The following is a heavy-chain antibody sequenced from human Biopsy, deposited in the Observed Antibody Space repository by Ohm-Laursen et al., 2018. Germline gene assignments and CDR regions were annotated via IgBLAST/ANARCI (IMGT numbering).Heavy chain of an antibody. J-gene: IGHJ1*01. Sequence: SVKVSCNAPGGTFSNYGVNWVRQAPGQGLEWLGGNIPILGTGNYAQKFQDRVTVAADTSTSTATMELRSLRSDDTAVYYCATKLTGYFHHWGQGTLVIVS. CDR2: NIPILGTG. CDR1: GGTFSNYG. V-gene: IGHV1-69*06. D-gene: IGHD3-9*01. CDR3: ATKLTGYFHH.